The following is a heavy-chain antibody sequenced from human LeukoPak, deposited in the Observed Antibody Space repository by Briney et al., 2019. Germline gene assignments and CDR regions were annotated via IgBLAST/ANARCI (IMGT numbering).Heavy chain of an antibody. CDR2: IWYDGSNK. CDR1: GFTFSSYG. D-gene: IGHD3-3*01. V-gene: IGHV3-33*01. CDR3: ARDLLLEWLLFDYYYYGMDV. Sequence: GGSLRLSCAASGFTFSSYGMHWVRQAPGKGLEWVAVIWYDGSNKYYAESVKGRFTISRDNSKNTLYLQMNSLRAEDTAVYYCARDLLLEWLLFDYYYYGMDVWGQGTTVTVSS. J-gene: IGHJ6*02.